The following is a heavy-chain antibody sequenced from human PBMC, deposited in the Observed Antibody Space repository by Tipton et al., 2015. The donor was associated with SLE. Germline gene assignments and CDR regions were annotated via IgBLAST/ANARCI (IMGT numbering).Heavy chain of an antibody. V-gene: IGHV3-48*01. CDR3: ARIPPQYSSSWYYFDY. CDR1: GFTFSSYS. CDR2: ISSSSSTI. Sequence: SLRLSCAASGFTFSSYSMNWVRQAPGKGLEWVSYISSSSSTIYYADSVKGRFTISRDNAKNSLYLQMNSLRAEDTAVYYCARIPPQYSSSWYYFDYWGQGTLVTVSS. D-gene: IGHD6-13*01. J-gene: IGHJ4*02.